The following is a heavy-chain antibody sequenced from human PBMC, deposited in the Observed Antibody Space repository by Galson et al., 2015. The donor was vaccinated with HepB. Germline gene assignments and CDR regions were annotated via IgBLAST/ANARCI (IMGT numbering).Heavy chain of an antibody. D-gene: IGHD5-12*01. J-gene: IGHJ4*02. V-gene: IGHV7-4-1*02. CDR2: INTKTGNP. CDR3: VTPLSNGYDYWHY. CDR1: GYTFTSYA. Sequence: SVKVSCKAYGYTFTSYAMNWVRQAPGQGLEWMGWINTKTGNPTYAQGFTGRFVFSSDTSVSTAYQQINSLKAEDTAVYYCVTPLSNGYDYWHYWGQGTLVTVSS.